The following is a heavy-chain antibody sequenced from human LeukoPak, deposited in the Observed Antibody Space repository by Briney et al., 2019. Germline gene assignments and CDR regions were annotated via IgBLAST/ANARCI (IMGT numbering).Heavy chain of an antibody. D-gene: IGHD1-26*01. Sequence: RGESLKISCKGSGYSFTSYWIGWVRQMPGKGLEWMGIIYPGDSDTRYSPSFQGQVTISADKSISTAYLQWSSLKASDTAMYYCAREGGSYRDYYYGMDVWGQGTTVTVSS. CDR3: AREGGSYRDYYYGMDV. J-gene: IGHJ6*02. CDR1: GYSFTSYW. V-gene: IGHV5-51*01. CDR2: IYPGDSDT.